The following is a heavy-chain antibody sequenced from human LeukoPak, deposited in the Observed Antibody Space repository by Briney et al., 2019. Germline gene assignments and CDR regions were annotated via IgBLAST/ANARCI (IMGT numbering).Heavy chain of an antibody. CDR1: GFILSNYP. J-gene: IGHJ4*02. CDR2: LSPEQTNM. V-gene: IGHV3-30*09. D-gene: IGHD3-22*01. CDR3: AKEGGSSGHAGYFDN. Sequence: GGSLRLSCVASGFILSNYPMHWVRQAPDKRLEWLGFLSPEQTNMYADSVKGRFAISRDNSKNTMYIQMNDLRPEDTAMFYCAKEGGSSGHAGYFDNWGQGTFVTVSS.